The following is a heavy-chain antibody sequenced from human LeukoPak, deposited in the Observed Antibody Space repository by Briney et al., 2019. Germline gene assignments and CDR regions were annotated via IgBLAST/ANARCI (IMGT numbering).Heavy chain of an antibody. CDR2: INHSGST. CDR3: AREALYGSGSYLDY. Sequence: SETLSLTCAVYGGSFSGYYWSWIRQPPGKGLEWIGEINHSGSTNYNPSLKSRVTISVDTSKNQFSLKLSSVTAADTAVYYCAREALYGSGSYLDYWGQGTLVTVSS. CDR1: GGSFSGYY. D-gene: IGHD3-10*01. J-gene: IGHJ4*02. V-gene: IGHV4-34*01.